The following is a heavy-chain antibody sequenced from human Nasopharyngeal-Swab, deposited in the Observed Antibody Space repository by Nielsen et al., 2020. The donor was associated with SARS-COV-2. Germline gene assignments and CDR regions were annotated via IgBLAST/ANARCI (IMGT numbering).Heavy chain of an antibody. Sequence: SETLSLTCTVSGGSISSYYWSWIRQPPGKGLEWIGYIYYSGSTNYNPSLKSRVTISVDTSKNQFSLKLSSVTAADTAVYYCARDPGYSYGAWGNWFDPRGQGTLVTVSS. CDR1: GGSISSYY. CDR3: ARDPGYSYGAWGNWFDP. J-gene: IGHJ5*02. V-gene: IGHV4-59*01. CDR2: IYYSGST. D-gene: IGHD5-18*01.